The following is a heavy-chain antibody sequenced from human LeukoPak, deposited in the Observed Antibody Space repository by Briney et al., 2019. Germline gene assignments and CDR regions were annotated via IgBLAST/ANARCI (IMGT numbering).Heavy chain of an antibody. J-gene: IGHJ3*01. CDR1: GGSVSSYY. Sequence: PSETLSLTCTVSGGSVSSYYWSWIRQPPGKGLEWIGYIYSPGTTNYNPSLKSRVSFSVDTSKNQFSLNLNSVTAADTAIYYCARNRTSYDSWSGSRTGSHQAFDVWGQGRLVTVSS. D-gene: IGHD3-3*01. V-gene: IGHV4-59*02. CDR2: IYSPGTT. CDR3: ARNRTSYDSWSGSRTGSHQAFDV.